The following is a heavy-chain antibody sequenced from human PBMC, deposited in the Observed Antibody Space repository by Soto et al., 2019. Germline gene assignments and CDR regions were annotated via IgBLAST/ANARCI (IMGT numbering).Heavy chain of an antibody. J-gene: IGHJ1*01. CDR2: ISSSSSYI. Sequence: KTGGSLRLSCAASGFTFSSYSMNWVRQAPGKGLEWVSSISSSSSYIYYADSVKGRFTISRDNAKNSLYLQMNSLRAEDTAVYYCARAPNRGYYYDSSGYYYTEYFQHWGQGTLVTVYS. V-gene: IGHV3-21*01. CDR3: ARAPNRGYYYDSSGYYYTEYFQH. CDR1: GFTFSSYS. D-gene: IGHD3-22*01.